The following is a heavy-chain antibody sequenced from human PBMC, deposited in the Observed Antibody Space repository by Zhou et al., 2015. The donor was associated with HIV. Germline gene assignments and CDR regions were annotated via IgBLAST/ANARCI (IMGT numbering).Heavy chain of an antibody. V-gene: IGHV1-69*01. CDR3: ARSSGNYDFAFDV. D-gene: IGHD3-22*01. J-gene: IGHJ3*01. Sequence: QVQLVQSGAEVKKPGSSVKVSCKASGGTFSSYAISWVRQAPGEGLEWMGGIIPIFGTVKYAQKFQGRVTITADETTSTAYMDLSSLRSEDTAVYYCARSSGNYDFAFDVWGQGTRLIVSS. CDR2: IIPIFGTV. CDR1: GGTFSSYA.